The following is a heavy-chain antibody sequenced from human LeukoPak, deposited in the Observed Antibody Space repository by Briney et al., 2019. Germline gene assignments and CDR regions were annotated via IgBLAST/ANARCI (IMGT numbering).Heavy chain of an antibody. Sequence: ASVKVSCKASGYTFTSYYIHWVRQAPGQGLEWMGIINPSGGSTSYAQKFQGRVTMTRDTSTSTVYMDLSSLRSEDTAVYYCARGRYCSSTSCYKVYYYYMDVWGKGTTVTVSS. D-gene: IGHD2-2*02. J-gene: IGHJ6*03. CDR3: ARGRYCSSTSCYKVYYYYMDV. V-gene: IGHV1-46*01. CDR1: GYTFTSYY. CDR2: INPSGGST.